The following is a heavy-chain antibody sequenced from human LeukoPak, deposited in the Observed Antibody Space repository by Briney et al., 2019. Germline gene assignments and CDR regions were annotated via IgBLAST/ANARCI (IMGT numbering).Heavy chain of an antibody. CDR3: AASITMFDY. V-gene: IGHV3-7*02. J-gene: IGHJ4*02. D-gene: IGHD3-10*01. Sequence: GGSLRLSCAASGFAFSRYWMSWVRQAPGKGLEWVANIKEDGSVKYYVESVKGRFTISRDNAKNSLYLQMNSLRAEDTAVYYCAASITMFDYWGQGTLVTVSS. CDR2: IKEDGSVK. CDR1: GFAFSRYW.